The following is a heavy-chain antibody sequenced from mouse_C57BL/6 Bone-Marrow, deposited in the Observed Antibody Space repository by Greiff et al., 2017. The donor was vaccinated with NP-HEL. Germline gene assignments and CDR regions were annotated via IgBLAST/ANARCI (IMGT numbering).Heavy chain of an antibody. D-gene: IGHD2-3*01. CDR1: GYTFTSSW. CDR2: IDPSDSST. V-gene: IGHV1-69*01. Sequence: VQLQQPGAELVMPGASVKLSCKASGYTFTSSWMHWVKQRPGQGLEWIGEIDPSDSSTNYHPKFKGQSTLTVDKSSSTAYMQLSSLTSEDSAVYYCARMGSFDYWGKGTTLAVSS. J-gene: IGHJ2*01. CDR3: ARMGSFDY.